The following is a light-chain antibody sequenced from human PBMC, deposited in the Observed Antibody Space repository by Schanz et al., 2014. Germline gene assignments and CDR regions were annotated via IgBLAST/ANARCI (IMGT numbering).Light chain of an antibody. CDR3: SSYAGSNNFVV. J-gene: IGLJ2*01. V-gene: IGLV1-44*01. CDR1: SSNIGGYT. Sequence: QSVLTQPPSASGPPGQRVTISCSGSSSNIGGYTVNWYQFLPGTAPKLLIYRDNERPSGVPDRFSGSKSGTSASLVISGLQSEDEADYYCSSYAGSNNFVVFGGGTKLTVL. CDR2: RDN.